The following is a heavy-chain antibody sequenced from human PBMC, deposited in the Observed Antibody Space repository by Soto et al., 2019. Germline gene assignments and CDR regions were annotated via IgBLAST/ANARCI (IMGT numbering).Heavy chain of an antibody. CDR2: ISGSGGST. CDR1: GFTFSSYA. CDR3: AKHGRPYTIFGVVLRSPHDY. V-gene: IGHV3-23*01. Sequence: EVQLLESGGGLVQPGGSLRLSCAASGFTFSSYAMSWVRQAPGKGLEWVSAISGSGGSTYYADSVKGRFTISRDNSKNTLYLQMNSLRAEDTAVYYCAKHGRPYTIFGVVLRSPHDYWGQGTLVTVSS. D-gene: IGHD3-3*01. J-gene: IGHJ4*02.